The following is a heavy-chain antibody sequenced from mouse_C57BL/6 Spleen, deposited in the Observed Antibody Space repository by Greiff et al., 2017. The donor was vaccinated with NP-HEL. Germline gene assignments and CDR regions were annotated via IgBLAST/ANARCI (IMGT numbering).Heavy chain of an antibody. CDR3: VRVSTWYFDV. J-gene: IGHJ1*03. Sequence: EVKLVESGGGLVQPKGSLKLSCAASGFSFNTYAMNWVRQAPGKGLEWVARIRSKSNNYATYYADSVKDRFTISRDDSESMLYLQMNNLKTEDTAMYYCVRVSTWYFDVWGTGTTVTVSS. CDR1: GFSFNTYA. V-gene: IGHV10-1*01. CDR2: IRSKSNNYAT.